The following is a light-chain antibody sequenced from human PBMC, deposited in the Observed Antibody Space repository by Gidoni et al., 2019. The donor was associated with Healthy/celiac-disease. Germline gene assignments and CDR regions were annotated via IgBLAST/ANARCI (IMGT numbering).Light chain of an antibody. Sequence: DIQMNQYPSSLSASVGDRVTITCQASPDISNYLNWYQQKPGKAPKLLIYDASNLETVVPSRFSGSVSGTDFTFTISSLQPEDIATYYCQQYDNLPLTFXGXTKVEIK. CDR3: QQYDNLPLT. V-gene: IGKV1-33*01. CDR1: PDISNY. CDR2: DAS. J-gene: IGKJ4*01.